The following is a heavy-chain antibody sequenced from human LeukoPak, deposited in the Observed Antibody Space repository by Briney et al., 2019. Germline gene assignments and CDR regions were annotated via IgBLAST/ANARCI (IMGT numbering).Heavy chain of an antibody. J-gene: IGHJ4*02. CDR2: IYYSGST. CDR3: ARGNGDYAYDY. V-gene: IGHV4-59*02. CDR1: GFTVSSNC. D-gene: IGHD4-17*01. Sequence: PGGSLRLSCAASGFTVSSNCMSWIRQPPGKGLEWIGYIYYSGSTNYNPSLKSRVTISVDTSKNQFSLKLSSVTAADTAVYYCARGNGDYAYDYWGQGTLVTVSS.